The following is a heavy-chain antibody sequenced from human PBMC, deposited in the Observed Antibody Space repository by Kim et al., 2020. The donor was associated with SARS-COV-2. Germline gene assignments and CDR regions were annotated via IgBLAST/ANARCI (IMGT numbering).Heavy chain of an antibody. J-gene: IGHJ4*02. D-gene: IGHD1-26*01. V-gene: IGHV4-59*01. Sequence: HYNPSLQSRVTISVDTSKNQFSLKPSSVTAADTAVYYCAREIRGGSYTNWSRGTLVTVSS. CDR3: AREIRGGSYTN.